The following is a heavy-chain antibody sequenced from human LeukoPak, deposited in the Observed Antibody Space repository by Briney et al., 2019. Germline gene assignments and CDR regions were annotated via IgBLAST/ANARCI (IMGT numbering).Heavy chain of an antibody. Sequence: PGGSLRLSCAASGFIFSTYAMHWVRQAPGKGLEWVAVISYDGTNKYYADSLKGRLTISRDNSKNTLYLQMNSLRVEDTAVYYCARDRSQRCSSTTCTRFMEVWGQGTTVTVFS. CDR2: ISYDGTNK. V-gene: IGHV3-30-3*01. J-gene: IGHJ6*02. CDR1: GFIFSTYA. D-gene: IGHD2-2*01. CDR3: ARDRSQRCSSTTCTRFMEV.